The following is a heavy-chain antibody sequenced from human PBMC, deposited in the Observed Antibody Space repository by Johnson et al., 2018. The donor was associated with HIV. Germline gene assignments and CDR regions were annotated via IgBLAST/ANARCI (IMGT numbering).Heavy chain of an antibody. J-gene: IGHJ3*02. CDR2: IRVDGSNT. V-gene: IGHV3-30*02. D-gene: IGHD6-6*01. Sequence: QVQLVESGGGVVQRGGSLRLACAASGFIFSSYGMHWVRQAPGKGLEWVAVIRVDGSNTFYADSVKGRFTLSRDNSKSTLYLQMNSLRVEVPAVYYCARDRAPVYSSSSTPFDALDIWGQGTVVSVSS. CDR3: ARDRAPVYSSSSTPFDALDI. CDR1: GFIFSSYG.